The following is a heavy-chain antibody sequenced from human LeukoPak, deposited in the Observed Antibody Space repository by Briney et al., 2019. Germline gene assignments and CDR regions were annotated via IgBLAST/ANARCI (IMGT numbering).Heavy chain of an antibody. CDR2: ISYDGSNK. V-gene: IGHV3-30*04. CDR1: GFTFSSYA. D-gene: IGHD5-18*01. CDR3: ARGDTAMAKYYYYGMDV. J-gene: IGHJ6*04. Sequence: GGSLRLSCAASGFTFSSYAMHWVRQAPGKGLEWVAVISYDGSNKYYADSVKGRFTISRDNSKNTLYLQMNSLRAEDTAVYYCARGDTAMAKYYYYGMDVWGKGTTVTVSS.